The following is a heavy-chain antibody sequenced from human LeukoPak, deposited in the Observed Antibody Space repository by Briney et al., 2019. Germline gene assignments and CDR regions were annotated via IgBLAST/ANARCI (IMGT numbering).Heavy chain of an antibody. CDR2: IYPGDSDT. J-gene: IGHJ6*02. CDR1: GYSFTSYW. CDR3: ARVPTRAVRGVIRPVYGMDV. D-gene: IGHD3-10*01. Sequence: GESLKISCKGSGYSFTSYWIGWVRQMPGTGLEWMGIIYPGDSDTRYSPSFQGQVTISADKSISTAYLQWSSLKASDTAMYYCARVPTRAVRGVIRPVYGMDVWGQGTTVAVSS. V-gene: IGHV5-51*01.